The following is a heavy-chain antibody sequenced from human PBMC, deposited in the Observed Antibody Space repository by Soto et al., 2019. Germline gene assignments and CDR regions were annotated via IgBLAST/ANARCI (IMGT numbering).Heavy chain of an antibody. CDR2: ISYDGSNK. J-gene: IGHJ4*02. V-gene: IGHV3-30-3*01. CDR3: ARDLSPPSGYDSSGYYSTGLGY. D-gene: IGHD3-22*01. Sequence: PGWSPRLSCAASGVTFCSYAMHGVRQAPGKGLEWVAVISYDGSNKYYADSVKGRFTISRDNSKNTLYLQMNSLRAEDTAVYYCARDLSPPSGYDSSGYYSTGLGYWGQGTLVTVSS. CDR1: GVTFCSYA.